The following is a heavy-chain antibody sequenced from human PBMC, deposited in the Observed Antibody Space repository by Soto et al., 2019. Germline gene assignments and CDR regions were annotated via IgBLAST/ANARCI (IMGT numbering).Heavy chain of an antibody. V-gene: IGHV4-59*08. CDR1: GGSIRSHN. Sequence: QVQLQESGPGLVKPSETLSLTCSVPGGSIRSHNWSWIRQPPGKGLEWIGCMYYSAMTEYNPSLKSRVTISADTSNNQVSLKLSSVTAADTAVYYCARHLFDSWKGYPYYYCMDVWGKGTAVTVSS. CDR2: MYYSAMT. J-gene: IGHJ6*03. D-gene: IGHD3-3*01. CDR3: ARHLFDSWKGYPYYYCMDV.